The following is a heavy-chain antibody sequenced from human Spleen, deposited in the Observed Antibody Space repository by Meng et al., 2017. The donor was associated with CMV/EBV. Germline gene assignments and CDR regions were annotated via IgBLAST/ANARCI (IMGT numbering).Heavy chain of an antibody. V-gene: IGHV1-2*02. CDR3: ARGTTRTGYYDMDV. J-gene: IGHJ6*02. D-gene: IGHD1-1*01. CDR2: INPDSGGT. CDR1: GDTFSSHA. Sequence: ASVKVSCKASGDTFSSHAISWVRQAPGQGLEWMGWINPDSGGTSYAQKFQGRVTMTRDTSISAAYMELSRLRSDDTAVYYCARGTTRTGYYDMDVWGQGTTVTVSS.